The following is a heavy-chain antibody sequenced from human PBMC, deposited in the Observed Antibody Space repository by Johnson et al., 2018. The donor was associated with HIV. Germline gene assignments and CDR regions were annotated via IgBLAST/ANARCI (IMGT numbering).Heavy chain of an antibody. V-gene: IGHV3-66*02. J-gene: IGHJ3*02. CDR3: ARRGAWPRHRAFDS. Sequence: MQLVESGGDMVQPGRSLRLSRAASGFTVSSNYMSWVRQAPGRGLEWVSVIYSGGSTYYADSVKGRFTISRDNSKNTLYLQMNSLRAEDTAVYHFARRGAWPRHRAFDSGGQGTMGTVSS. D-gene: IGHD1-26*01. CDR2: IYSGGST. CDR1: GFTVSSNY.